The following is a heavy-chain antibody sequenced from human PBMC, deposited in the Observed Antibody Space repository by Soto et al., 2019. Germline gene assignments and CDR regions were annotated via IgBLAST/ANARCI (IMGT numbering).Heavy chain of an antibody. J-gene: IGHJ4*02. Sequence: SLRLSCAASGFTFSDYYMSWIRQAPGKGLEWVAVISYDGSNKYYADSVKGRFTISRDNSKNTLYLQMNSLRAEDTAVYYCAKDRDYGSGSPGYWGQGTLVTFSS. CDR2: ISYDGSNK. V-gene: IGHV3-30*18. D-gene: IGHD3-10*01. CDR3: AKDRDYGSGSPGY. CDR1: GFTFSDYY.